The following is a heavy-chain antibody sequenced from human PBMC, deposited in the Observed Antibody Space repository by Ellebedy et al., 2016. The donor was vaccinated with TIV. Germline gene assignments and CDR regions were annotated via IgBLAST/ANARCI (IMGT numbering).Heavy chain of an antibody. CDR1: GLTFSSHA. Sequence: PGGSLRLSCAASGLTFSSHAMSCVRQAPGKGLEWVSSITESGGNTYYADSVKGRFTISRDNYKDNLYLQMNSLRSAYTAIYYCARDPVGVEPAFDVWGQGTMVTVSS. V-gene: IGHV3-23*01. J-gene: IGHJ3*01. CDR2: ITESGGNT. D-gene: IGHD4-23*01. CDR3: ARDPVGVEPAFDV.